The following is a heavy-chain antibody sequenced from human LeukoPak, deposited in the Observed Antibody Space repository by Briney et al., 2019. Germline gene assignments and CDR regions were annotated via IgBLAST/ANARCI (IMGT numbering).Heavy chain of an antibody. D-gene: IGHD3-16*01. CDR2: ISSSSSYI. J-gene: IGHJ4*02. Sequence: GGSLRLSCAASGFTFSSYSMNWVRQAPGKGLEWVSSISSSSSYIYYADSVKGRFTISRDNAKNSLFLQMNSLRAEDTAVYYCARAGRRQKDDPGDYWGQGTLVTVSS. CDR3: ARAGRRQKDDPGDY. CDR1: GFTFSSYS. V-gene: IGHV3-21*01.